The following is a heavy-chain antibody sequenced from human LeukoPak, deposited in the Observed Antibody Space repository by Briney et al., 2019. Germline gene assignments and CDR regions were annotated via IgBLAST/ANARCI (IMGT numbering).Heavy chain of an antibody. CDR2: ISSSSSYI. D-gene: IGHD6-19*01. CDR3: ARAVAGHFDY. V-gene: IGHV3-21*01. Sequence: GGSLTLSCAASGFSFSSYSMNWVHQAPGKGLEGVSCISSSSSYIYYADSVKGRFTISRDNAKNSLYLQMNRLRAEDTAAYCCARAVAGHFDYWGQGTLVTVSS. J-gene: IGHJ4*02. CDR1: GFSFSSYS.